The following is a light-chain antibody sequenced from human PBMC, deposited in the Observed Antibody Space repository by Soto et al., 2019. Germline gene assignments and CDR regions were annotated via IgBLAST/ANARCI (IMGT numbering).Light chain of an antibody. CDR2: DTS. CDR3: QQRSNWPHT. V-gene: IGKV3-11*01. Sequence: EIVLTQSPATLSLSPGERATLSCRAGQSVSSYLAWYQQKAGQAPRLLIYDTSNTATGIPARFSGSGSGTDFTLTISSLEPEDFAVYYCQQRSNWPHTFGQGTKLEIK. CDR1: QSVSSY. J-gene: IGKJ2*01.